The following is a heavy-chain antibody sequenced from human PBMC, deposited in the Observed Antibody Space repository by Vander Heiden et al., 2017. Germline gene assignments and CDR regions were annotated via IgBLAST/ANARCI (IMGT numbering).Heavy chain of an antibody. CDR3: TTGLVVVDAFDI. V-gene: IGHV3-15*07. CDR1: GFTLSYAC. D-gene: IGHD2-15*01. CDR2: IKRKTEGGTT. J-gene: IGHJ3*02. Sequence: EVQLVESGGGLVKPGWTLRLTCAASGFTLSYACMNWVRQAPGKGREWVGRIKRKTEGGTTDYAAPVKSRFTISRDDSKNTLYLQMNSLKTEDTAVYYCTTGLVVVDAFDIWGQGTMVTVSS.